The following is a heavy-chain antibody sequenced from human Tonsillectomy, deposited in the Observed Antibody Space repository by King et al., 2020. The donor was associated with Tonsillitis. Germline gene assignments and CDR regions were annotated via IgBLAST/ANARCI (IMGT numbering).Heavy chain of an antibody. CDR1: GFTFTNYE. CDR3: ARVGLITIFEVDIPGRYFDY. Sequence: VQLVESGGGLVQPGGSLRLSCAVSGFTFTNYEMNWVRQAPGKGLEWVSYISGSGSTIYYADSVRGRFTISRDDAKNSLYLQMDSLRAEDTALYYCARVGLITIFEVDIPGRYFDYWGQGTLVTVYS. CDR2: ISGSGSTI. V-gene: IGHV3-48*03. J-gene: IGHJ4*02. D-gene: IGHD3-3*01.